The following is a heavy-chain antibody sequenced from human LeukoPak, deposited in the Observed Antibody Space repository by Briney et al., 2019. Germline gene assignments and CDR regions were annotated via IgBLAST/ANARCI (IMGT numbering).Heavy chain of an antibody. V-gene: IGHV3-30*04. CDR3: ARENYYGSGSYYLTYFDY. D-gene: IGHD3-10*01. J-gene: IGHJ4*02. Sequence: GGSLRLSCAASGFTFSSYAMHWVRQAPGKGLEWVAVISYDGSNKYYADSVKGRFTIPRDNSKNTLYLQMNSLRAEDTAVYYCARENYYGSGSYYLTYFDYWGQGTLVTVSS. CDR1: GFTFSSYA. CDR2: ISYDGSNK.